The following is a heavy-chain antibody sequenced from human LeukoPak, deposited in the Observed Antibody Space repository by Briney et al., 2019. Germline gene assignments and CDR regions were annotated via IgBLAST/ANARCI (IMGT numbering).Heavy chain of an antibody. J-gene: IGHJ6*03. CDR3: AKDKSDYGAPSNSEWHYMDV. Sequence: PGGSLRLSCAASGFTFDDYAMHWVRQAPGKGLEWVSLISWDGGSTYYADSVKGRFTISRDNSKNSLYLQMNSLRAEDTALYYCAKDKSDYGAPSNSEWHYMDVWGKGTTVTVSS. CDR2: ISWDGGST. D-gene: IGHD4-11*01. CDR1: GFTFDDYA. V-gene: IGHV3-43D*03.